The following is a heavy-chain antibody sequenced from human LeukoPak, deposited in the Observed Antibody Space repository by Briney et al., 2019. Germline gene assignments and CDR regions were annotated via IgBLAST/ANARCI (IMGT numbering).Heavy chain of an antibody. J-gene: IGHJ5*02. V-gene: IGHV3-23*01. D-gene: IGHD6-13*01. Sequence: GGSLRLSCAASGFTFSNFAMMWVRQAPGTGLQWVSTITGYGATFYADSVRGLFTIFRDTSMNTLFLQMNSLGAEDTAVYYCAKGAAAGKVYWFDPWGQGTLVTVSS. CDR3: AKGAAAGKVYWFDP. CDR2: ITGYGAT. CDR1: GFTFSNFA.